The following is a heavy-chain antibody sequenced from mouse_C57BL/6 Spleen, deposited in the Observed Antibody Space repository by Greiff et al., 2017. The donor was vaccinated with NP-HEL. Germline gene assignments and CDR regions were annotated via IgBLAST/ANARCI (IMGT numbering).Heavy chain of an antibody. D-gene: IGHD1-1*02. V-gene: IGHV3-6*01. CDR1: GYSITSGYY. Sequence: EVQLQESGPGLVKPSQSLSLTCSVTGYSITSGYYWNWIRQFPGNKLEWMGYISYDGSNNYNPSLKNRISITRDTSKNQFFLKLNSVTTEDTATYYCAKGGNRDWFAYWGQGTLVTVSA. CDR2: ISYDGSN. CDR3: AKGGNRDWFAY. J-gene: IGHJ3*01.